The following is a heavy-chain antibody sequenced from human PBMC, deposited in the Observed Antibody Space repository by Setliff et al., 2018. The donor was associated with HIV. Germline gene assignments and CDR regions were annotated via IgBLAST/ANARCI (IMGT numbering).Heavy chain of an antibody. Sequence: NPSETLSLTCTVSGGSSIGSSFRSTWIRQSPGKGLAWIADIAYSGTTMYTNYSPSLESRATVSEDTSSPQFSLKLTSVTADDTAIYYCARSPPFAYWGQGLLVTVSS. CDR3: ARSPPFAY. V-gene: IGHV4-39*07. CDR2: IAYSGTTMYT. J-gene: IGHJ4*02. CDR1: GGSSIGSSFR.